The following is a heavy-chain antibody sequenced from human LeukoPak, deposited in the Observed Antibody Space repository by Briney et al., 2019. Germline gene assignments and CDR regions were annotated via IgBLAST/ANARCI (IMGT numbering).Heavy chain of an antibody. CDR3: ARSAGTGYNWFHP. CDR2: IIPIFGTA. D-gene: IGHD6-13*01. V-gene: IGHV1-69*01. Sequence: SVKVSCKASGGTFSSYAISWVRQAPGQGLEWMGGIIPIFGTANYAQKFQGRVTITADESTSTAYMELSSLRSEDTAVYYCARSAGTGYNWFHPWGQGPLVTVSS. J-gene: IGHJ5*02. CDR1: GGTFSSYA.